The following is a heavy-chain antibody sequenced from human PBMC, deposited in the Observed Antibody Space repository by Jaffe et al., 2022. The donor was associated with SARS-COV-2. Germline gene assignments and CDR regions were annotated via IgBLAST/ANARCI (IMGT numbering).Heavy chain of an antibody. CDR2: IRTKPNGGAT. D-gene: IGHD3-3*01. V-gene: IGHV3-49*05. CDR3: ATVNDYDFWTGSR. Sequence: EVQLVESGGTLVKPGRSLRLSCTTSGFNFGDFGLSWFRQAPGKGLEWITFIRTKPNGGATQYAASVKGRFTISRDDSKRIAYLQMNSLKIEDTGVYYCATVNDYDFWTGSRWGQGTLVTVSS. J-gene: IGHJ4*02. CDR1: GFNFGDFG.